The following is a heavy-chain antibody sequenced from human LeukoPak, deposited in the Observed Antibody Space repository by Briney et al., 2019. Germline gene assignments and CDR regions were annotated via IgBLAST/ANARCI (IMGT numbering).Heavy chain of an antibody. J-gene: IGHJ3*01. CDR2: VSYDGGEK. CDR1: GFTFSSYA. Sequence: PGGSLRLSCTASGFTFSSYAMHWVRQAPGKGLEWVAIVSYDGGEKYYADSVKGRFSISRENSKITLYLQMNSLRPEDTAVYYCAREVEAFDHWGQGTMVTVSS. CDR3: AREVEAFDH. V-gene: IGHV3-30*04.